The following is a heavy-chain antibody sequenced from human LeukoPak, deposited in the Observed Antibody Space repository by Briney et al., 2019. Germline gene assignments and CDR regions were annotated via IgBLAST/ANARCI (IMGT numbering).Heavy chain of an antibody. J-gene: IGHJ4*02. CDR3: ARDQLNWGIGFCDY. D-gene: IGHD7-27*01. CDR1: GFTFSSYG. V-gene: IGHV3-30*02. Sequence: PGGSLRLSCAASGFTFSSYGMHWVRQAPGKGLEWVAFIRYDGSNKYYADSVKGRFTISRDNAKNSLYLQMNSLRAEDTAVYYCARDQLNWGIGFCDYWGQGTLVTVSS. CDR2: IRYDGSNK.